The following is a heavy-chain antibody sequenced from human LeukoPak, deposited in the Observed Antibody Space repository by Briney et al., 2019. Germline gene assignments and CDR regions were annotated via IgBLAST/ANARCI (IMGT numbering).Heavy chain of an antibody. J-gene: IGHJ5*02. D-gene: IGHD5-12*01. CDR3: ARARGYDSGYDNNLKNTWFDP. CDR2: ISDSGTT. V-gene: IGHV4-59*01. CDR1: GGSISVYY. Sequence: SETLSLTCTVSGGSISVYYWSWIRQPPGKGLEWIGYISDSGTTNYNPSLKSRVTISGDTSKNHVSLRLTSVTAADTAVYYCARARGYDSGYDNNLKNTWFDPWGQGTLVTISS.